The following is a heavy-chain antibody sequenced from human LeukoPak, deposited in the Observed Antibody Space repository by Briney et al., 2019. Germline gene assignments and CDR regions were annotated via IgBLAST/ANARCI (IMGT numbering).Heavy chain of an antibody. V-gene: IGHV1-18*01. Sequence: ASVKVSCKASGYTFTSYGISWVRQAPGQGLEWMGWISAYNGNTNYAQKLQGRVTMTTDTSTSTAYMELRSLRSDDTAVYYCARAKIVAAGSNWFDPWGQGTLVTVSS. CDR2: ISAYNGNT. D-gene: IGHD6-13*01. J-gene: IGHJ5*02. CDR3: ARAKIVAAGSNWFDP. CDR1: GYTFTSYG.